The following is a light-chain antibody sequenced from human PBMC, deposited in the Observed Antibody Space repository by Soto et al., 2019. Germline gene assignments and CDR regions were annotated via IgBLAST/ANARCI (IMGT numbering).Light chain of an antibody. CDR1: QSVSSY. CDR2: DAS. V-gene: IGKV3-15*01. CDR3: QQYNNWPPWT. Sequence: EIVLTQSPATLSLSPGERATLSCRASQSVSSYLAWYQQKPGQAPRLLIYDASTRATGIPARFSGSGSGTEFTLTISSLQPEDFAVYYCQQYNNWPPWTFGQGTKVDIK. J-gene: IGKJ1*01.